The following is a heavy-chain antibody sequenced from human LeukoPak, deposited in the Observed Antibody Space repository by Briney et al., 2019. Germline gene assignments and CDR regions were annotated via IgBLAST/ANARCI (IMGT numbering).Heavy chain of an antibody. V-gene: IGHV1-2*02. D-gene: IGHD6-6*01. J-gene: IGHJ5*02. CDR1: GYTFTGYY. CDR3: ARDLPSSSPPGGDP. CDR2: ISPNSGGT. Sequence: ASVKVSCKASGYTFTGYYMHWVRQAPGQGLEWMGWISPNSGGTNYAQKFQGRVTMTRDTSISTAYMELSRLRSDDTAVYYCARDLPSSSPPGGDPWGQGTLVTVSS.